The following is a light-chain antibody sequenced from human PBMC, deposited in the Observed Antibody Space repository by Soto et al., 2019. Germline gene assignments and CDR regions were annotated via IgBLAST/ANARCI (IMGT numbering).Light chain of an antibody. CDR1: QSVSSY. CDR2: DAS. J-gene: IGKJ1*01. CDR3: QQYGSSPA. V-gene: IGKV3-20*01. Sequence: EIVLTQSPATPSLSPGGRATLSSRASQSVSSYLAWYQQKPGQAPRLLIYDASNRATGIPDRFSGSGSGTDFTLTISRLEPEDFAVYYCQQYGSSPAFGQGTKVDIK.